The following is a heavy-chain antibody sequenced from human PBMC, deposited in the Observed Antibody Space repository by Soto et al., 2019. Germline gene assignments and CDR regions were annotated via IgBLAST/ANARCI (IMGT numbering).Heavy chain of an antibody. D-gene: IGHD3-3*01. CDR1: RYSFTSYW. CDR2: SYPVDSDT. Sequence: PVESLKIPCKGCRYSFTSYWVGRERQMPGKGLGWMGISYPVDSDTRYGPSYHGQVTISADKSISTAYLQSSSLKASDTAMYSCAGGSRSGGYYTMLYYYYGMDVWGQGTKVTVSS. V-gene: IGHV5-51*01. J-gene: IGHJ6*02. CDR3: AGGSRSGGYYTMLYYYYGMDV.